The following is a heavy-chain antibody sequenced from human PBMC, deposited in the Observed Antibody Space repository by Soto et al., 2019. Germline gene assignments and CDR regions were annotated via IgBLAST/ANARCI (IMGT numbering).Heavy chain of an antibody. CDR3: ARHGGCSSTSCVYDY. J-gene: IGHJ4*02. CDR1: GGSISSSSYY. CDR2: IYYSGST. Sequence: SETLSLTCTVSGGSISSSSYYWGWIRQPPGKGLEWIGSIYYSGSTYYNPSLKSRVTISVDTSKNQFSMKLSCVTAADTAVYYCARHGGCSSTSCVYDYWGQGTLVTVSS. D-gene: IGHD2-2*01. V-gene: IGHV4-39*01.